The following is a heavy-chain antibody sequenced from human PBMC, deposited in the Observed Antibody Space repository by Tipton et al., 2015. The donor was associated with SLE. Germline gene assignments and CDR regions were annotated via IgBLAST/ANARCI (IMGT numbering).Heavy chain of an antibody. CDR1: GYTFTSYY. CDR3: AIAVAGTFFFDY. Sequence: QLVQSGAEVKQPGASVKVSCEASGYTFTSYYIHWVRQAPGQGLEWMGWISPYNGNRKYAENFQGRVTLTTDTSTNTAFLELRSLRNDDTAVYYCAIAVAGTFFFDYWGQGTLVTVSS. D-gene: IGHD6-19*01. J-gene: IGHJ4*02. V-gene: IGHV1-18*04. CDR2: ISPYNGNR.